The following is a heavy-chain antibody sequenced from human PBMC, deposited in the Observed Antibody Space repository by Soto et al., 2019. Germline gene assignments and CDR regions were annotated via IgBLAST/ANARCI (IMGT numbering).Heavy chain of an antibody. CDR2: IWSDGINK. V-gene: IGHV3-33*01. Sequence: GGSLRLSCAASGFTFSNYGMHWVRQAPGKGLEWVALIWSDGINKYYADSVKGRFTISRDNSKNTQYLQMNSLRAEDTAVYYCARARSNSYDYGMDVWGQGTTVTVSS. CDR1: GFTFSNYG. D-gene: IGHD4-4*01. CDR3: ARARSNSYDYGMDV. J-gene: IGHJ6*02.